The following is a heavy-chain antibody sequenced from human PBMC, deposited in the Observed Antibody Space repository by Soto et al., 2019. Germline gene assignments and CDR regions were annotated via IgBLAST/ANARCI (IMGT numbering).Heavy chain of an antibody. CDR3: APLSVSLSGPYGIHV. Sequence: QLHLQESGPGLVKPSETLSLTCSVSGYSVSSSDYYWAWIRQPPGKGLGWIGSMFYRALTYNNPSLNSRFTLSVETSKNQFSVRLNSVTAADTAVYYCAPLSVSLSGPYGIHVWGQGTTVTVSS. D-gene: IGHD2-15*01. V-gene: IGHV4-39*01. CDR2: MFYRALT. J-gene: IGHJ6*02. CDR1: GYSVSSSDYY.